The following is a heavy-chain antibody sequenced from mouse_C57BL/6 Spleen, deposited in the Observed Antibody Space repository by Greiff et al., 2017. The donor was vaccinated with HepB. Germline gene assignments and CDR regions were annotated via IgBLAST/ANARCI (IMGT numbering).Heavy chain of an antibody. CDR2: IYPGDGDT. J-gene: IGHJ2*01. CDR3: ARGAMITTFFDY. V-gene: IGHV1-80*01. D-gene: IGHD2-4*01. Sequence: VQLQQSGAELVKPGASVKISCKASGYAFSSYWMNWVKQRPGKGLEWIGQIYPGDGDTNYNGKFKGKATLTADKSSSTAYMQLSSLTSEDSAVYFCARGAMITTFFDYWGQGTTLTVSS. CDR1: GYAFSSYW.